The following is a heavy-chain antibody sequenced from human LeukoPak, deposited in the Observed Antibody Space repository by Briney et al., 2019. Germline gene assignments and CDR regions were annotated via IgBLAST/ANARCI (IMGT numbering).Heavy chain of an antibody. CDR2: INHSGST. J-gene: IGHJ4*02. CDR1: GGSFSGYY. D-gene: IGHD2-2*01. Sequence: SETLSLTCAVYGGSFSGYYWSWIRQPPGKGLEWIGEINHSGSTNYNPSLKSRVTISVDTSKNQFSLKLSSVTAADTAVYCCARGRSCSSTSCYSPHRLNFDSWGQGTLVTVSS. CDR3: ARGRSCSSTSCYSPHRLNFDS. V-gene: IGHV4-34*01.